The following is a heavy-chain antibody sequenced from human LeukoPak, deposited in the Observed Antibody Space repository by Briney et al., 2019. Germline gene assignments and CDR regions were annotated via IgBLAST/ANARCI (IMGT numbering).Heavy chain of an antibody. D-gene: IGHD2-21*02. V-gene: IGHV3-48*03. CDR3: AKPVGYCGGDCYAFDY. CDR1: GFTFSSYE. J-gene: IGHJ4*02. Sequence: GGSLRLSCAASGFTFSSYEMNWVRQAPGKGLEWVSYISSSGSTIYYADSVKGRFTISRDNSKNTLYLQMNSLRAEDTAVYYCAKPVGYCGGDCYAFDYWGQGTLVTVSS. CDR2: ISSSGSTI.